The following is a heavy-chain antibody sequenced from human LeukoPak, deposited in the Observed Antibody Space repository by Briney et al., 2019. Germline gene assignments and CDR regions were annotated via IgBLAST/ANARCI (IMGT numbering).Heavy chain of an antibody. J-gene: IGHJ4*02. Sequence: PSETLSLTCAVYGGSFSGYYWSWIRQPPGKGLEWIGEINHSGSTNYNPSLKSRVTISVDTSKNQFSLKLSSVTAADTAVYYCARDRRGYCSSTSCYTVDYRGQGTLVTVSS. CDR1: GGSFSGYY. V-gene: IGHV4-34*01. CDR2: INHSGST. CDR3: ARDRRGYCSSTSCYTVDY. D-gene: IGHD2-2*02.